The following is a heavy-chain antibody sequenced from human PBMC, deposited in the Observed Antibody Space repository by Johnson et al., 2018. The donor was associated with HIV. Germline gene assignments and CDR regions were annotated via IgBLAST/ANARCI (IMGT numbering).Heavy chain of an antibody. Sequence: QVQLVESGGGVVQPGRSLRLSCAASGFTFSTYAMHWVRQAPGKGLEWVAVISFDESNYYYADSVKGRFIISRDNSKNTLYLQMNSLRAEDTAVYYCARDQSEVDAFDIWGQGTMVTVSS. CDR3: ARDQSEVDAFDI. CDR1: GFTFSTYA. J-gene: IGHJ3*02. V-gene: IGHV3-30-3*01. CDR2: ISFDESNY.